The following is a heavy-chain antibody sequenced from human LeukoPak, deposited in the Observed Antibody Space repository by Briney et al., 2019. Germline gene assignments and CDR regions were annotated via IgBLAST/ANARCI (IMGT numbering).Heavy chain of an antibody. D-gene: IGHD3-10*01. J-gene: IGHJ4*02. CDR1: GFTFSNAW. CDR2: IKSKTDGETK. Sequence: GGSLRLSCAASGFTFSNAWMSWVRQAPGKGLEWVGRIKSKTDGETKDYAAPVKGRFTISRDDSKNTLYLQMNSLKTEDTAVYYCTTAPYNLLYYASGSDYWGQGTLVTVSS. CDR3: TTAPYNLLYYASGSDY. V-gene: IGHV3-15*01.